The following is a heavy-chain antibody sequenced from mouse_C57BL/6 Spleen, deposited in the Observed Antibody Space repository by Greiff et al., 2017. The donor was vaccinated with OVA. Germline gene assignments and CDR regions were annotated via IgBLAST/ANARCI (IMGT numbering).Heavy chain of an antibody. CDR2: IYPSDSET. CDR1: GYTFTSYW. D-gene: IGHD2-5*01. J-gene: IGHJ3*01. CDR3: AREDSNPFAY. V-gene: IGHV1-61*01. Sequence: QVQLQQPGAELVRPGSSVKLSCKASGYTFTSYWMDWVKQRPGQGLEWIGNIYPSDSETHYNQKFKDKATLTVDKSSSTAYMQLSSLTSEDSAVYYCAREDSNPFAYWGQGTLVTVSA.